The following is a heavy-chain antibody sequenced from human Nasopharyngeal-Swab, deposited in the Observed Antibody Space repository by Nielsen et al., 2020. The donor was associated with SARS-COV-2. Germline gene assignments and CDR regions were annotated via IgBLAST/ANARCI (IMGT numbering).Heavy chain of an antibody. CDR3: ARDWRGRYFDY. D-gene: IGHD3-10*01. CDR2: ISSSSSYT. CDR1: GGTFSYYY. J-gene: IGHJ4*02. V-gene: IGHV3-11*05. Sequence: GESLKISCAASGGTFSYYYMCWLRQPPGKGLEWVSYISSSSSYTNYADSVKGRFTISRDNAKNSLYLQMNSLKAEDTAVYYCARDWRGRYFDYWGQGTLVTVSS.